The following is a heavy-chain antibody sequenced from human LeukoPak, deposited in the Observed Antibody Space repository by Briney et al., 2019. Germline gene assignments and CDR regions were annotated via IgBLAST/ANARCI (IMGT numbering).Heavy chain of an antibody. CDR1: GGTFSSYA. CDR2: IIPIFGTA. V-gene: IGHV1-69*01. D-gene: IGHD2/OR15-2a*01. Sequence: SVKVSCKASGGTFSSYAISWVRQAPGQGLEWMGGIIPIFGTANYAQKFQGRVTITADESTTTAYMELSSLRSEDTAVYYCARGLLHYYYYYMDVWGKGTTVTVSS. J-gene: IGHJ6*03. CDR3: ARGLLHYYYYYMDV.